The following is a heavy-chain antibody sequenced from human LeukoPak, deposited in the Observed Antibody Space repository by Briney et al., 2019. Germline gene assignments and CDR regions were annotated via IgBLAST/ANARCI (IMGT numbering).Heavy chain of an antibody. J-gene: IGHJ4*02. CDR1: GFTFSSYA. CDR2: ISGSGGST. Sequence: GGSLRLSCAASGFTFSSYAMSWVRQAPGKGLEWVSAISGSGGSTYYADSVKGRFTISRDNSKNTLYLQMNSLRAEDTAVYCCAKALSEIYCSSTSCYLLDYWGQGTLVTVSS. D-gene: IGHD2-2*01. CDR3: AKALSEIYCSSTSCYLLDY. V-gene: IGHV3-23*01.